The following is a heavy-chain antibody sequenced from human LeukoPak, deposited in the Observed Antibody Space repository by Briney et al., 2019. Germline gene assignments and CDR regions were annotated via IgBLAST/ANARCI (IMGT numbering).Heavy chain of an antibody. D-gene: IGHD2-15*01. CDR2: IYYSGST. J-gene: IGHJ4*02. V-gene: IGHV4-59*01. CDR3: ARGYVYCSGGSCYSEMSPFDY. CDR1: GGSISSYY. Sequence: SETLSLTCTVSGGSISSYYWSWIRQPPGKGLEWIGYIYYSGSTNYNPSLKSRVTISVDTSKNQFSLKLSSVTAADTAVYYCARGYVYCSGGSCYSEMSPFDYWGQGTLVTVSP.